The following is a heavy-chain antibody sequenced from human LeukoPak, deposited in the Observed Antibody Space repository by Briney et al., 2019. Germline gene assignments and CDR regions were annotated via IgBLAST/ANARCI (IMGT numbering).Heavy chain of an antibody. CDR1: GFTFSSYG. D-gene: IGHD6-13*01. CDR2: ISYDGSNK. V-gene: IGHV3-30*18. CDR3: AKEVGSSWYGYFDY. J-gene: IGHJ4*02. Sequence: GGSLRLSCAASGFTFSSYGMHWVRQAPGKGLEWVAVISYDGSNKYYADSVKGRFTISRDNSKNTLYLQMNSLRAEDTAVYYCAKEVGSSWYGYFDYWGQGTPVTVSS.